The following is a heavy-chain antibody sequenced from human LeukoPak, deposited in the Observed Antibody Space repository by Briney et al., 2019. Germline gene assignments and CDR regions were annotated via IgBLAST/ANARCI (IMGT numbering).Heavy chain of an antibody. CDR2: ISSSSSYI. V-gene: IGHV3-21*04. Sequence: GGSLRLSCAASGFTFSSYSMNWVRQAPGKGLEWLSSISSSSSYIYYADSVKGRFTISRDNAKNSLYLQMNNLRAEDTAVYYCASITYYYDSSGYYSNPFDYWGQGTLVTVSS. J-gene: IGHJ4*02. CDR1: GFTFSSYS. D-gene: IGHD3-22*01. CDR3: ASITYYYDSSGYYSNPFDY.